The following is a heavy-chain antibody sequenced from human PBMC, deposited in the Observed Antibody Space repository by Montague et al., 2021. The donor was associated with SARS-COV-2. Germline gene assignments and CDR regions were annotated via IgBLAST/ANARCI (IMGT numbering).Heavy chain of an antibody. D-gene: IGHD3-10*01. V-gene: IGHV4-39*01. CDR1: GGSISSSSYY. J-gene: IGHJ5*02. CDR2: IYYSGST. CDR3: ARNPADYYGSGSYTTGENWCDP. Sequence: SETLSLTCTVSGGSISSSSYYWGWIRQPPGKGLEWIGSIYYSGSTYYNPSLKSRVSISVDTSKNQFSLKLRSVTAADTAVYYCARNPADYYGSGSYTTGENWCDPWGQGTLVTVSS.